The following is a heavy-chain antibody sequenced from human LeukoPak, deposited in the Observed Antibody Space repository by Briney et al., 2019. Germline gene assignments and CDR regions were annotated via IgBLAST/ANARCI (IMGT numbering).Heavy chain of an antibody. J-gene: IGHJ4*02. V-gene: IGHV3-30*02. CDR3: ARDLAAARLDS. CDR1: GFTFSNHG. Sequence: GGSLRLSCAASGFTFSNHGMHWVRQAPGKGLEWVANIRYDGSQEYYADTVKGRFTISRDISKNTLYLQMNSLRAEDTAVYYCARDLAAARLDSRGQGTLVTVSS. CDR2: IRYDGSQE. D-gene: IGHD6-6*01.